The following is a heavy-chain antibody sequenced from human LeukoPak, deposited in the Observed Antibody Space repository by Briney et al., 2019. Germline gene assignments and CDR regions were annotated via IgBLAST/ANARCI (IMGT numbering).Heavy chain of an antibody. V-gene: IGHV4-34*01. D-gene: IGHD2-2*01. CDR1: GGSISSYY. J-gene: IGHJ4*02. CDR3: ARGYGAI. CDR2: INHSGST. Sequence: SETPSLTCTVSGGSISSYYWSWIRQPPGKGLEWIGEINHSGSTNYNPSLKSRVTISVDTSKNQFSLKLSSVTAADTAVYYCARGYGAIWGQGTLVTVSS.